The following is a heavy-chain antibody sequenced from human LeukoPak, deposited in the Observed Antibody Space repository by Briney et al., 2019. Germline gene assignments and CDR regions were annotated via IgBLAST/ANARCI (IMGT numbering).Heavy chain of an antibody. V-gene: IGHV4-30-2*01. CDR1: GGSLSSGTYS. CDR3: AREGEPYGFDY. Sequence: SETLSLTCAVSGGSLSSGTYSWRWIRQPPGTGLEWIGYVYHNGNLYYNPSLKSRVTISVGRSKNQFSLNLKFVTAADTAVYYCAREGEPYGFDYWGQGALVTVSS. J-gene: IGHJ4*02. D-gene: IGHD3-10*01. CDR2: VYHNGNL.